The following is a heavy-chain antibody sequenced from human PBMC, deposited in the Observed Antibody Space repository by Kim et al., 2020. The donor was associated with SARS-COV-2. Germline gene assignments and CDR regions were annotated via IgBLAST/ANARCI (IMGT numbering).Heavy chain of an antibody. V-gene: IGHV1-69*04. Sequence: SVKVSCKASGGTFSSYAISWVRQAPGQGLEWMGRIIPILGIANYAQKFQGRVTITADKSTSTAYMELSSLRSEDTAVYYCAREGTGYSSSWYVVGVDYW. J-gene: IGHJ4*01. D-gene: IGHD6-13*01. CDR2: IIPILGIA. CDR3: AREGTGYSSSWYVVGVDY. CDR1: GGTFSSYA.